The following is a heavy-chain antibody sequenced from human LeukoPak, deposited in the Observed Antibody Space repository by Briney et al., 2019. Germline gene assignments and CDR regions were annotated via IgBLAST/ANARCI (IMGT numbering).Heavy chain of an antibody. CDR1: GFTVSSNY. J-gene: IGHJ3*02. Sequence: GGSLRLSCAASGFTVSSNYMSWVRQAPGKGLEWVSVIYSGGSTYYADSVKGRFTISRDNSKNMLYLQMNSLRAEDTAVYYCATTVTHDAFDIWGQGTMVTVSS. D-gene: IGHD4-17*01. CDR3: ATTVTHDAFDI. CDR2: IYSGGST. V-gene: IGHV3-53*01.